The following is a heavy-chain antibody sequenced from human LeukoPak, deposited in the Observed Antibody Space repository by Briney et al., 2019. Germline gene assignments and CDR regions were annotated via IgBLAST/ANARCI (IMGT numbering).Heavy chain of an antibody. J-gene: IGHJ6*03. CDR2: IVGDSSKT. CDR1: GLTHHDYA. CDR3: AKQPYNYYYLDV. D-gene: IGHD2-2*02. V-gene: IGHV3-23*01. Sequence: GSLRLSCAISGLTHHDYAMTWVRQAPGKGLEWVSTIVGDSSKTYYADSVKGRFTISRDNSNYMLFLHMNSLRAEDTAICYCAKQPYNYYYLDVWGKGTTVTVSS.